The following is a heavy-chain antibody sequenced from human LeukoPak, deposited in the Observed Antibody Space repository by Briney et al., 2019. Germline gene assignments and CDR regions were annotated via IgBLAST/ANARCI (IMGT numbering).Heavy chain of an antibody. CDR2: TRNKANSYTT. V-gene: IGHV3-72*01. J-gene: IGHJ3*02. CDR1: GFTISDHY. CDR3: ARGYGRDAFDI. D-gene: IGHD3-16*01. Sequence: GGSLRLSCAASGFTISDHYMERVRQAPGKGVEWVGRTRNKANSYTTEYAASVKGRFTISRDDSKNSLYLQMNSLKTEDTAVYYCARGYGRDAFDIWGQGTMVTVSS.